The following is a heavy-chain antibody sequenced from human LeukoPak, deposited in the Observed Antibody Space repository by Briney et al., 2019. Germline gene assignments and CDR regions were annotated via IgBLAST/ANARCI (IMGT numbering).Heavy chain of an antibody. CDR1: GYTFTSYG. Sequence: ASVKVSCKASGYTFTSYGIRWVRPAPGQGLEWMGWISAYNGNTNYAQKLQGRVTMTTDTSTSTAYMELRSLRSDDTAVYYCARDEAHDYGGNPTGYWGQGTLVTVSS. CDR2: ISAYNGNT. D-gene: IGHD4-23*01. J-gene: IGHJ4*02. CDR3: ARDEAHDYGGNPTGY. V-gene: IGHV1-18*01.